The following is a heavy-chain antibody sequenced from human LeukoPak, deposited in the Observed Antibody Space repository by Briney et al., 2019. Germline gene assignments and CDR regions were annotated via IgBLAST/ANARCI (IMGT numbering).Heavy chain of an antibody. D-gene: IGHD6-19*01. V-gene: IGHV1-3*01. J-gene: IGHJ6*02. CDR1: GYTFTSYA. CDR3: ASPEAGEQGGWSPPPSYYYYYGMDV. Sequence: ASVKVSCKASGYTFTSYAMHWVRQAPGQRLEWMGWINAGNGNTKYSQKFQGRVTITRDTSASTAYMELSSLRSEDTAVYYCASPEAGEQGGWSPPPSYYYYYGMDVWGQGTTVTVSS. CDR2: INAGNGNT.